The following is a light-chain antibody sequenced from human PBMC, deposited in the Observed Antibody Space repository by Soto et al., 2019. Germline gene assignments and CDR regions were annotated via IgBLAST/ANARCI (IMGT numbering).Light chain of an antibody. CDR3: QQYGSSRT. J-gene: IGKJ1*01. CDR1: QSVSSSY. V-gene: IGKV3-20*01. CDR2: GAS. Sequence: DIVPTQSAATLSASTGESATLSCRASQSVSSSYLAWYQQKPGQAPRLLIYGASGRATGIPDRFSGSGSGTDFTLTISRLEPEDFAVYYCQQYGSSRTFGQGTKVDIK.